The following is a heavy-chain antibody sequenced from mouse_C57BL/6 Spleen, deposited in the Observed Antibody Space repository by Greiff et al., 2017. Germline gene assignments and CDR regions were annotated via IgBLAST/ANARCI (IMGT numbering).Heavy chain of an antibody. Sequence: VQVVESGPELVKPGASVKISCKASGYAFSSSWMNWVKQRPGKGLEWIGRIYPGDGDTNYNGKFKGKATLTADKSSSTAYMQLSSLTSEDSAVYFCARHPFDYWGQGTTLTVSS. V-gene: IGHV1-82*01. J-gene: IGHJ2*01. CDR3: ARHPFDY. CDR1: GYAFSSSW. CDR2: IYPGDGDT.